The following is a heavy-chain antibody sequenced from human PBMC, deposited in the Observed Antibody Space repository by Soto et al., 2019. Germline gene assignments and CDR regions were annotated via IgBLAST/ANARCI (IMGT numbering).Heavy chain of an antibody. V-gene: IGHV3-21*01. D-gene: IGHD3-22*01. CDR3: ARDRGRPDLRDTHYYDSSDLDYGMDV. CDR2: ITNSSSYI. J-gene: IGHJ6*02. Sequence: VGSLRVPCAASGFTFIDYDMNRVRQPPGKGLEGVTSITNSSSYIFYADSVKGRFTISRDNAKNSLSLQMNSLRAEDTAVYFCARDRGRPDLRDTHYYDSSDLDYGMDVWGQGTTVTVSS. CDR1: GFTFIDYD.